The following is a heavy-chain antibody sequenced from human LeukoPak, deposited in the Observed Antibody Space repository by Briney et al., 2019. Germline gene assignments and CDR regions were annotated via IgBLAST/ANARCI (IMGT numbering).Heavy chain of an antibody. J-gene: IGHJ6*03. V-gene: IGHV3-23*01. CDR2: ISRSGGST. CDR3: AKAPRFGDHATEYYYYYMDV. Sequence: PGGSLRLSCAASGLSFRSYSMSWVRQAPGKGLEWVSSISRSGGSTFYADSVKGRFTISRDNSKNTLYLQMNSLRAEDTAVYYCAKAPRFGDHATEYYYYYMDVWGKGTTVTVSS. D-gene: IGHD3-3*01. CDR1: GLSFRSYS.